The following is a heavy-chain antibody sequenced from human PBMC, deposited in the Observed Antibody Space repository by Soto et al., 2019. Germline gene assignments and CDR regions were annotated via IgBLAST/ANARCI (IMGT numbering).Heavy chain of an antibody. D-gene: IGHD2-8*01. V-gene: IGHV3-23*01. CDR3: SKDIPPRACLGVSRLSNY. CDR2: ISGSGGRT. Sequence: GGSLRLSCAASGFTFSSYAMSWVRQAPGKGLEWVSAISGSGGRTSYADSVQGRFTISRDNSKNTLYLQMNSLRAEDTAVYYFSKDIPPRACLGVSRLSNYWGQGTTVTVSS. CDR1: GFTFSSYA. J-gene: IGHJ4*02.